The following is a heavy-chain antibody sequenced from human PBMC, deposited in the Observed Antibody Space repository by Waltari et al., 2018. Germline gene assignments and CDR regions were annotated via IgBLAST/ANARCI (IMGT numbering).Heavy chain of an antibody. V-gene: IGHV3-9*01. D-gene: IGHD3-10*01. J-gene: IGHJ4*02. CDR3: AKDGGILWFGEVNYFFEN. Sequence: EVQLVESEGGLVQPGRSLRLSCAASGFTFDDYAMHWVRQAPGKGLEWVSGINWNSGTIGYADSLKGRFTISRDSAKNSLFLQMNSLRAEDTALYFCAKDGGILWFGEVNYFFENWGQGTLVTVSS. CDR2: INWNSGTI. CDR1: GFTFDDYA.